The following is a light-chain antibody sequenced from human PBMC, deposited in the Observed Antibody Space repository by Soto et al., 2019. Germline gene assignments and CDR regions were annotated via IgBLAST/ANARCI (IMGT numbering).Light chain of an antibody. CDR1: SSDVGGYNY. Sequence: QSALTQPASVSGSPGQSITISCTGTSSDVGGYNYVSWYQQYPGKAPKVMIYEVTTRPSGVSNRFSGSKSGNTASLTISGLQAEDEADYFCSSYTSSNTLIFGGGTKLTVL. CDR3: SSYTSSNTLI. J-gene: IGLJ2*01. CDR2: EVT. V-gene: IGLV2-14*01.